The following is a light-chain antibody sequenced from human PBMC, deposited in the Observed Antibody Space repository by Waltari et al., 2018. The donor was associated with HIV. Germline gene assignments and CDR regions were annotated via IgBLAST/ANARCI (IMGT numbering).Light chain of an antibody. J-gene: IGLJ3*02. CDR3: QCFDGITAV. CDR1: SAPIASND. CDR2: EDN. V-gene: IGLV6-57*03. Sequence: FMLTQPHSVPTSPGKTFTISCTPGSAPIASNDVQWYQQPPGSAPTTVLLEDNQRSAGVPDRFSGSIDSSANSASRTISGLKTGDEADDYCQCFDGITAVFGGGTKLTVL.